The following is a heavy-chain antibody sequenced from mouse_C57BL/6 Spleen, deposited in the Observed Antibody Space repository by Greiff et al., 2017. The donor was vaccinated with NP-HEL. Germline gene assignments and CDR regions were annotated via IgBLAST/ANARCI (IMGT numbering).Heavy chain of an antibody. CDR1: GYSITSGYY. CDR2: ISYDGSN. Sequence: EVQRVESGPGLVKPSQSLSLTCSVTGYSITSGYYWNWIRQFPGNKLEWMGYISYDGSNNYNPSLKNRISITRDTSKNQFFLKLNSVTTEDTATYYCAGHYYGSSDDYWYFDVWGTGTTVTVSS. V-gene: IGHV3-6*01. CDR3: AGHYYGSSDDYWYFDV. D-gene: IGHD1-1*01. J-gene: IGHJ1*03.